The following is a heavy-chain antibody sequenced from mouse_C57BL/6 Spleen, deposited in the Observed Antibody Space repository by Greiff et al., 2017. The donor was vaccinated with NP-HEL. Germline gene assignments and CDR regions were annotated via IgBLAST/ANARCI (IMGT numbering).Heavy chain of an antibody. CDR2: IYPGNSDT. V-gene: IGHV1-5*01. J-gene: IGHJ4*01. Sequence: DVQLQESGTVLARPGASVKMSCKTSGYTFTSYWMHWVKQRPGQGLEWIGAIYPGNSDTSYNQKFKGKAKLTAVTSASTAYMELSSLTNEDSAVYYCTRERDAMDYWGQGTSVTVSS. CDR1: GYTFTSYW. CDR3: TRERDAMDY.